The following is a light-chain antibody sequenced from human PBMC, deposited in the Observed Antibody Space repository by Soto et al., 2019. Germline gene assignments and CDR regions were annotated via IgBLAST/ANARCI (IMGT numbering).Light chain of an antibody. Sequence: QSALTQPASVSGSPGQSITISCTGTSSDVGGYNYVSWYQQHPGKAPKLRIYDVSNRPTGVSNRFSGSKSGNTASLTISGFQAEDEADYYCSSYTSSSTLDVVFGGGTKLTVL. CDR3: SSYTSSSTLDVV. J-gene: IGLJ2*01. CDR2: DVS. V-gene: IGLV2-14*01. CDR1: SSDVGGYNY.